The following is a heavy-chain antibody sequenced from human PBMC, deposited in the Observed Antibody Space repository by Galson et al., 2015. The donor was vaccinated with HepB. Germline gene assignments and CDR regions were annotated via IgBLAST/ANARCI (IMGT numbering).Heavy chain of an antibody. CDR3: ARGGGYCSSTSCAIGGDY. V-gene: IGHV3-30*02. Sequence: SLRLSCAASGFTFSSYGMHWVRQAPGKGLEWVAFIRYDGSNEYYADSVKGRFTISRDNSKNTLYLQMKSLGAEDTAVYYCARGGGYCSSTSCAIGGDYWGQGTLVTVSS. CDR1: GFTFSSYG. J-gene: IGHJ4*02. CDR2: IRYDGSNE. D-gene: IGHD2-2*01.